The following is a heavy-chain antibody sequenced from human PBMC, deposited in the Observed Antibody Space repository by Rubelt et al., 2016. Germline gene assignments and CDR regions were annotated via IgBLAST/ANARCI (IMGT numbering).Heavy chain of an antibody. CDR3: ARHTVSGSMGFDY. Sequence: QVQLQESGPGLVKPSETLSLTCTVSGASISSSNYYWGWIRQSPGKGLEWIGSVYYTGGTYYTPSPKSRVTISGDTPKNQFSLKLSSVTAADTAVYYCARHTVSGSMGFDYWGQGTLVTVSS. CDR2: VYYTGGT. CDR1: GASISSSNYY. J-gene: IGHJ4*02. D-gene: IGHD6-19*01. V-gene: IGHV4-39*01.